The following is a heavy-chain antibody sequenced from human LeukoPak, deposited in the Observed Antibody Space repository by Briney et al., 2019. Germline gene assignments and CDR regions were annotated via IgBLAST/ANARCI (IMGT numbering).Heavy chain of an antibody. Sequence: ASVKVSCKASGYTFTSYAMNWVRQAPGQGLEWMGWINPNSGGTNYAQKFQGRVTMTRDTSISTAYMELSRLRSDDTAVYYCARDRGYSGYDYGPHRSFFVANWFDPWGQGTLVTVSS. CDR1: GYTFTSYA. D-gene: IGHD5-12*01. J-gene: IGHJ5*02. CDR3: ARDRGYSGYDYGPHRSFFVANWFDP. CDR2: INPNSGGT. V-gene: IGHV1-2*02.